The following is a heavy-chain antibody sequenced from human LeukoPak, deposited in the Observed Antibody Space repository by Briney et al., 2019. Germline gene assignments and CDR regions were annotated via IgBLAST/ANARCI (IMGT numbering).Heavy chain of an antibody. V-gene: IGHV4-4*02. CDR3: ARVSYQEGVDY. Sequence: SETLSLTCAVPGGSISSSNWWSWVRQTPGKGLEWIGEIYHSGSTNYNPSLTSRVTISVDTSKNQFSLKLNFVTAADTAVYYCARVSYQEGVDYWGQGTLVTVSS. CDR1: GGSISSSNW. CDR2: IYHSGST. J-gene: IGHJ4*02. D-gene: IGHD2-2*01.